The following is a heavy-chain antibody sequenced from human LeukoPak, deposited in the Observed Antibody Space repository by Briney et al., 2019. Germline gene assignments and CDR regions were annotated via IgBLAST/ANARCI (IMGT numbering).Heavy chain of an antibody. CDR1: GFTFSSYG. CDR3: AKDPRIPYKG. Sequence: GGSLRLSCAASGFTFSSYGMHWVRQAPGKGLEWVAFIRYDGSNKYYADSVKGRFTISRDNSKNTLYLQMNSLRAEGTAVYYCAKDPRIPYKGWGQGTLVTVSS. J-gene: IGHJ4*02. CDR2: IRYDGSNK. D-gene: IGHD1-14*01. V-gene: IGHV3-30*02.